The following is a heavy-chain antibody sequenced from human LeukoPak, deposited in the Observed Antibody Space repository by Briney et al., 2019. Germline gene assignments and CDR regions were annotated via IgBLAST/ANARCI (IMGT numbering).Heavy chain of an antibody. V-gene: IGHV3-23*01. D-gene: IGHD4-17*01. J-gene: IGHJ4*02. CDR1: GFTFSSYA. CDR3: AEDKRTLSYGYYFDY. CDR2: ISGSGANT. Sequence: GGSLRLSCAASGFTFSSYAMSWVRQAPGKGLEWVSAISGSGANTYYADSLEGRFTISRDNSKNTLYLQMNSLRAEDTAVYYCAEDKRTLSYGYYFDYWGQGTLVTVSS.